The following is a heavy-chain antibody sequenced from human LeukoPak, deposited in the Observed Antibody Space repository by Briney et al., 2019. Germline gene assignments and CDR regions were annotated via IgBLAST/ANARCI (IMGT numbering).Heavy chain of an antibody. J-gene: IGHJ4*02. D-gene: IGHD3-3*01. CDR3: ASTIFGVVNSYYFDY. Sequence: PSETLSLTCTVSGGSISTSSYYWGWIRQPPGKGLECIGNIYYSGSTYYNPSLKSRVTISVDTSKNQFSLKLSSVTAADTAVYYCASTIFGVVNSYYFDYWGQGTLVTVSS. CDR2: IYYSGST. CDR1: GGSISTSSYY. V-gene: IGHV4-39*07.